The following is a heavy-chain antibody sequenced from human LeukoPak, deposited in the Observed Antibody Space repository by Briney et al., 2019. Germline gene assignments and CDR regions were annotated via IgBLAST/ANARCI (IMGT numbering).Heavy chain of an antibody. CDR3: ARNGDGNFDY. CDR1: GGSISSGGDY. J-gene: IGHJ4*02. D-gene: IGHD2-21*01. CDR2: IYYSGST. V-gene: IGHV4-31*03. Sequence: SQTLPLTCTVSGGSISSGGDYWSWIRQHPGKGLEWIGYIYYSGSTYYNPSLKSRVTISVDTSKNQFSLKLSSVTAADTAVYYCARNGDGNFDYWGQGTLVTVSS.